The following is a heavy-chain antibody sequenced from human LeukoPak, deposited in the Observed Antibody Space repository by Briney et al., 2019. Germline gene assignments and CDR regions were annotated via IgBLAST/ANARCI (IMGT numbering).Heavy chain of an antibody. J-gene: IGHJ5*02. Sequence: SETLSLTCTVSGGSISSYYWSWIRQPPGKGLEWIGYIYYSGSTNYNPSLKSRVTISVDTSKNQFSLKLSSVTAADTAVYYCAREAIAAARGSVNWFDPWGQGTLVTVSS. D-gene: IGHD6-13*01. CDR3: AREAIAAARGSVNWFDP. V-gene: IGHV4-59*01. CDR1: GGSISSYY. CDR2: IYYSGST.